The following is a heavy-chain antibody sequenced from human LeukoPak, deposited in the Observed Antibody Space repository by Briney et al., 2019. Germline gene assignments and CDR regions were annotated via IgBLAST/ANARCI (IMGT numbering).Heavy chain of an antibody. CDR3: AREGLLWFGDLLFDWFDP. D-gene: IGHD3-10*01. V-gene: IGHV1-2*02. Sequence: GASVKVSCKASGYTFTGYHMHWGPQARGQGLGWMGWINSNSGGSNYAQKFQGRVTMTKDPSISTPYMELSRLRSGDTAQVYCAREGLLWFGDLLFDWFDPWGQGTRVTVSS. CDR1: GYTFTGYH. CDR2: INSNSGGS. J-gene: IGHJ5*02.